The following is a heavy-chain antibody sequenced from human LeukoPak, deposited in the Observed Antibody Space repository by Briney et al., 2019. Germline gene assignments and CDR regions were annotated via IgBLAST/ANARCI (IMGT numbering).Heavy chain of an antibody. CDR3: ARDGDTDFDY. CDR2: IWYDGSNK. J-gene: IGHJ4*02. D-gene: IGHD5-18*01. Sequence: GGSLRLSCAASRFTFNSYAMSWVRQAPGKGLEWVAVIWYDGSNKYYADSVKGRFTISRDNSKNTLYLQMNSLRAEATAVYYCARDGDTDFDYWGQGTLVTVSS. CDR1: RFTFNSYA. V-gene: IGHV3-33*08.